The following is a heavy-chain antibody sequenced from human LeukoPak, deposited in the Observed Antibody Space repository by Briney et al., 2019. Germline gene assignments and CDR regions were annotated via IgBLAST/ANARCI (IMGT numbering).Heavy chain of an antibody. D-gene: IGHD3-10*01. CDR3: ARRRITMVRGVIITSGPGGNWFDP. J-gene: IGHJ5*02. V-gene: IGHV4-34*01. Sequence: PSETLSLTCAVYGGSFSGYYWSWIRQPPGKGLEWIGEINHSGSTNYNPSLKSRVTISVDTSKNQFSLKLSSVTAADTAVYYCARRRITMVRGVIITSGPGGNWFDPWGQGTPVTVSS. CDR2: INHSGST. CDR1: GGSFSGYY.